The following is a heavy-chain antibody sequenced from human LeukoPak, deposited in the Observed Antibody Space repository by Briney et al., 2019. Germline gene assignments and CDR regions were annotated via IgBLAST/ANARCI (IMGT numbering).Heavy chain of an antibody. CDR1: GGPISSYY. D-gene: IGHD1-14*01. J-gene: IGHJ3*02. CDR2: IYYSGST. CDR3: AGLGNPLDAFDI. V-gene: IGHV4-59*08. Sequence: SETLSLTCTVSGGPISSYYWSWIRQPPGKGLEWIGYIYYSGSTNYNPSLKSRATISVDTSKNQFSLKLSSVTAADTAVYYCAGLGNPLDAFDIWGQGTMVTVSS.